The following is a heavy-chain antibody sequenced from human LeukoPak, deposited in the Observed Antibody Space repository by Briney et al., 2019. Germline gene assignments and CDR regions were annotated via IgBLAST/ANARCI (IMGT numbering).Heavy chain of an antibody. J-gene: IGHJ3*02. V-gene: IGHV4-30-4*08. CDR3: ARVASIAAAEGAFDI. CDR1: GGSISSGDYY. CDR2: IYYSGST. D-gene: IGHD6-13*01. Sequence: SETLSLTCNVSGGSISSGDYYWSWIRQPPGKGLEWIGYIYYSGSTYYNPSLKSRVTISVDTSKNQFSLKLSSVTAADTAVYYCARVASIAAAEGAFDIWGQGTMVTVSS.